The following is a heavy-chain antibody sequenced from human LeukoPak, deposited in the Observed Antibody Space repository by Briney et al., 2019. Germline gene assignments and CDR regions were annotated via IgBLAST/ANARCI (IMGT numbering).Heavy chain of an antibody. J-gene: IGHJ4*02. CDR2: ISGSGADT. CDR1: GFTFSSYA. V-gene: IGHV3-23*01. D-gene: IGHD6-13*01. Sequence: PGGSLRLSCAASGFTFSSYAMTWVRQAPGKGLECVSAISGSGADTYYADSVKGRFTISRDNSKITVYLQMNSLRAEDTAVYYCAKRGGGSSWYYFDYWGQGTLVTVSS. CDR3: AKRGGGSSWYYFDY.